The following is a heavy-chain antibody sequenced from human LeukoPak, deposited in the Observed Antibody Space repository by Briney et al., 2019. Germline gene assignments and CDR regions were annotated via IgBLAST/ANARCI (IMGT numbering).Heavy chain of an antibody. Sequence: SETLSLTCAVSGGSISGYYWSWIRQPPGKGLEWIAYVYYSGNTNYNPFLKSRVTISMDTSKNHFSLTLNSVTAADTAIYYCARHLAGSGYQALDFWGQGTLVSVSS. CDR2: VYYSGNT. J-gene: IGHJ4*02. V-gene: IGHV4-59*08. CDR1: GGSISGYY. CDR3: ARHLAGSGYQALDF. D-gene: IGHD3-22*01.